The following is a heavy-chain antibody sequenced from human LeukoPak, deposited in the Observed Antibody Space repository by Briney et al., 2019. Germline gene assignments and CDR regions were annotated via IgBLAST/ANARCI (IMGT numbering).Heavy chain of an antibody. J-gene: IGHJ6*03. CDR2: ISYSGST. D-gene: IGHD2-2*01. CDR3: ARPSRRYCSSTSCYNYYYYMDV. V-gene: IGHV4-31*03. CDR1: GGSISSGGSY. Sequence: PSETLSLTCTVSGGSISSGGSYWTWIRQHPGKGLEWIGYISYSGSTYYNPSLKSRVTISVDTSKNQFSLKLSSVTAADTAVYYCARPSRRYCSSTSCYNYYYYMDVWGKGTTVTVSS.